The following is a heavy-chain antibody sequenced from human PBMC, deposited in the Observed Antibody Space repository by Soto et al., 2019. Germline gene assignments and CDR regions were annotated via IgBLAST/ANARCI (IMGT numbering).Heavy chain of an antibody. Sequence: LRLSCAASGFTFSSYWMHWVRQAPGKGLVWVSRINSDGSSTSYADSVKGRFTISRDNAKNTLYLQMNSLRAEDTAVYYCARALYSYDPNWFDPWGQGTLVTVSS. CDR1: GFTFSSYW. D-gene: IGHD5-18*01. CDR2: INSDGSST. V-gene: IGHV3-74*01. J-gene: IGHJ5*02. CDR3: ARALYSYDPNWFDP.